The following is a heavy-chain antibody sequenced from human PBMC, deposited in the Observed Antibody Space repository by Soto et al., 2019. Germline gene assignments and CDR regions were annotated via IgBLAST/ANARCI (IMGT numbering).Heavy chain of an antibody. CDR2: ISAYNGNT. CDR3: AIGSALYDSSGYTLPYYYYGMEV. D-gene: IGHD3-22*01. Sequence: ASVKVSCKASGYTFTSYGISWVRQAPGQGLEWMGWISAYNGNTNYAQKLQGRVTMTTDTSTSTAYMELRSLRSDDTAVYYCAIGSALYDSSGYTLPYYYYGMEVWGKRTTVGVCS. CDR1: GYTFTSYG. J-gene: IGHJ6*01. V-gene: IGHV1-18*04.